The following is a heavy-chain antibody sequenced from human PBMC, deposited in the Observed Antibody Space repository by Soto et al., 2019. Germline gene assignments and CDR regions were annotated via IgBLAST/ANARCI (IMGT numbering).Heavy chain of an antibody. D-gene: IGHD3-10*01. CDR1: GGSISSGGYS. Sequence: PSETLSLTCAVSGGSISSGGYSWSWIRQPPGKGLEWIGYIYHSGSTYYNPSLKSRVTISVDRSKNQFSLKLSSVTAADTAVYYCARGITMVRGVTATLYGMDVWGQGTTVTVSS. CDR2: IYHSGST. V-gene: IGHV4-30-2*01. J-gene: IGHJ6*02. CDR3: ARGITMVRGVTATLYGMDV.